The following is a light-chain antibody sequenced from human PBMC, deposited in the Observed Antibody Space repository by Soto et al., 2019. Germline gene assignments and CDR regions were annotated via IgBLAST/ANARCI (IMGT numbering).Light chain of an antibody. J-gene: IGKJ4*01. Sequence: DIQMTQSPSTLSASVGDRVTITCRASQSISTWLAWYQQKPGKAPKLLIYKASSLEGGVPSRFGGSGSGTLFNITISSLLPDDFATYYCQQYNTSPLTFGGGTTVDIK. CDR2: KAS. V-gene: IGKV1-5*03. CDR1: QSISTW. CDR3: QQYNTSPLT.